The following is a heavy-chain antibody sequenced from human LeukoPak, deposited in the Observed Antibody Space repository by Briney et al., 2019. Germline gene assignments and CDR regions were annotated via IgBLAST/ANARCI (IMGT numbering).Heavy chain of an antibody. Sequence: ASVKVSCKASGYTFTSYDINWVRQATGQGLEWMGWMNPNSGNTGYAQKFQGRVTMTRNTSISTAYMELSSLRSEDTAAYYCARGPHNYDILTGYYIFPQISYYYYGMDVWGQGTTVTVSS. V-gene: IGHV1-8*01. D-gene: IGHD3-9*01. CDR1: GYTFTSYD. CDR3: ARGPHNYDILTGYYIFPQISYYYYGMDV. CDR2: MNPNSGNT. J-gene: IGHJ6*02.